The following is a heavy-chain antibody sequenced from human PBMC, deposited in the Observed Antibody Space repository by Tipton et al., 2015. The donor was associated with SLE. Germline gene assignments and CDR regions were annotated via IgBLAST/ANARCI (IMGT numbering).Heavy chain of an antibody. V-gene: IGHV4-59*07. J-gene: IGHJ3*02. CDR3: ARLLVVYAFDI. CDR1: GGSISSYY. Sequence: TLSLTCTVSGGSISSYYWSWIRQPAGKGLEWIGYIYYSGSTNYNPSLKSRVTISVDTSKNQFSLKLSSVTAADTAVYYCARLLVVYAFDIWGQGTMVTVSS. CDR2: IYYSGST. D-gene: IGHD2-8*02.